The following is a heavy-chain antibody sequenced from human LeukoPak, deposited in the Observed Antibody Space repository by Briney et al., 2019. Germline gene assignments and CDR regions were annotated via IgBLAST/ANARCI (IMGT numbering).Heavy chain of an antibody. CDR3: ARDDGVYSSGPYFQH. CDR2: IYYSGST. V-gene: IGHV4-59*01. CDR1: GVSFNGNS. D-gene: IGHD6-19*01. Sequence: PSETLSLTCAVYGVSFNGNSWSWIRQPPGKGLEWIGYIYYSGSTNYNPSLKSRVTISVDTSKNQFSLKLSSVTAADTAVYYCARDDGVYSSGPYFQHWGQGTLVTVSS. J-gene: IGHJ1*01.